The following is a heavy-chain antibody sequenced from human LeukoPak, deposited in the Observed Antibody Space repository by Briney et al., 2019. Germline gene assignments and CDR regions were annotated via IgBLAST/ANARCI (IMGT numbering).Heavy chain of an antibody. J-gene: IGHJ4*02. CDR2: INTDGSST. D-gene: IGHD1/OR15-1a*01. CDR1: GFTFSSYW. V-gene: IGHV3-74*01. Sequence: GGSLRLSCAASGFTFSSYWMHWVRQAPGKGLVWVSRINTDGSSTSYADSVKGRFTISRDNAKNTLYLQMNSLRAEDTAVYYCAREEQREQEVDYWGQGTLVTVSS. CDR3: AREEQREQEVDY.